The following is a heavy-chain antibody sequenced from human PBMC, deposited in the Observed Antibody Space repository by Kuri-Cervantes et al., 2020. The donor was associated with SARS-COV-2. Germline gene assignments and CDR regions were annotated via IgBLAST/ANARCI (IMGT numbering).Heavy chain of an antibody. CDR2: IWYDGSNK. V-gene: IGHV3-33*06. D-gene: IGHD2/OR15-2a*01. CDR3: AKDSRVYYFDY. J-gene: IGHJ4*02. CDR1: GFTFSSYG. Sequence: GGSLRLSCAASGFTFSSYGMHWVRQAPGKGLEWVAVIWYDGSNKYYADSVKGRFTISRDNSKNTLYLQMNCLRAEDTAVYYCAKDSRVYYFDYWGQGTLVTVSS.